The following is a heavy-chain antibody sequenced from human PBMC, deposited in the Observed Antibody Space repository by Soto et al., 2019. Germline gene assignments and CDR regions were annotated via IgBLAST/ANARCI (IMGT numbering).Heavy chain of an antibody. CDR3: ARDLITHDDSRAFDY. D-gene: IGHD3-10*01. V-gene: IGHV1-2*02. J-gene: IGHJ4*02. CDR1: GYTFTDYY. Sequence: ASVKVSCKASGYTFTDYYMFWLRQAPGQGLEWVGWINTKNGATDSPQKFQGRVTVTRDTSISTVYMGLYSLTSDDTAVYYCARDLITHDDSRAFDYWGQGSLVTVSS. CDR2: INTKNGAT.